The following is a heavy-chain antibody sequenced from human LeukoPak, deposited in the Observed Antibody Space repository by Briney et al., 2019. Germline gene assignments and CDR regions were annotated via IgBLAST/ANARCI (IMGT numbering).Heavy chain of an antibody. V-gene: IGHV5-10-1*01. CDR1: GYSFTSYW. CDR2: IDPSDSYT. D-gene: IGHD4-17*01. Sequence: RGEPLKISCKGSGYSFTSYWISWVRQMPGKGLEWMGRIDPSDSYTNYSPSFQGHVTISADKSISTAYLQWSSLKASDTAMYYCARHVIPTVTYNWFDPWGQGTLVTVSS. CDR3: ARHVIPTVTYNWFDP. J-gene: IGHJ5*02.